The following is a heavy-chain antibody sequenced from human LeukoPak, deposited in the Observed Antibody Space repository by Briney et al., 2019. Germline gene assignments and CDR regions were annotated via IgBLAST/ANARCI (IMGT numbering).Heavy chain of an antibody. Sequence: ASVKVSCKASGYTFTSYYMHWVRQAPGQGLEWMGIINPSGGSTSYAQKFQGRVTMTRDTSTSTVYMELSSLSSEDTAVYYCARETPLAVADYWGQGTLVTVSS. D-gene: IGHD6-19*01. CDR3: ARETPLAVADY. V-gene: IGHV1-46*01. J-gene: IGHJ4*02. CDR2: INPSGGST. CDR1: GYTFTSYY.